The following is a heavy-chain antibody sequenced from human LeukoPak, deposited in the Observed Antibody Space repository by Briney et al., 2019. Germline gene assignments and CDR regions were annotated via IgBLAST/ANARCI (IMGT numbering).Heavy chain of an antibody. CDR2: INHSGNT. V-gene: IGHV4-30-2*01. CDR1: GGSISSGGYS. CDR3: ARDRDCGGDCSNNWFDP. D-gene: IGHD2-21*02. J-gene: IGHJ5*02. Sequence: PSETLSLTCSVSGGSISSGGYSWSWIRQPPGKGLEWIGYINHSGNTYHNPSLMSRVTISVDTSKNQFSLKLSSVTAADTAVYYCARDRDCGGDCSNNWFDPWGQGTLVTVSS.